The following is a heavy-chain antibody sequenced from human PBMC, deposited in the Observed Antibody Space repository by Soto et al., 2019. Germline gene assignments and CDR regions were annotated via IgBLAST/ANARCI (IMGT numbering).Heavy chain of an antibody. V-gene: IGHV4-39*01. CDR3: ARPMVRGAHGMDV. CDR1: GGSISSADSY. D-gene: IGHD3-10*01. Sequence: SETLSLTCSVSGGSISSADSYWGWIRQPPGKGLEWIGSIYYSGGTYYNPSLKSRVTISVDTSKNQFSLKLSSVTAADTAVYYCARPMVRGAHGMDVWGQGTTVTVSS. CDR2: IYYSGGT. J-gene: IGHJ6*02.